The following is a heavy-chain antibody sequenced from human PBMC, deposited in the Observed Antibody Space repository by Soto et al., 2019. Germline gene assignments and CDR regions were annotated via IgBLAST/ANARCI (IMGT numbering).Heavy chain of an antibody. CDR1: GFTFSSYW. J-gene: IGHJ6*02. CDR2: IKEDGSEK. Sequence: EVQLVESGGGLVQPGGSLRLSCAASGFTFSSYWMSWVRQAPGKGLEWVANIKEDGSEKYYVDSVKGRFTISRDNAKNPLYVQMNGLRAEETGVYSCAREGMYQNYDCYGMDVWGQGTTVTVSS. CDR3: AREGMYQNYDCYGMDV. V-gene: IGHV3-7*04. D-gene: IGHD2-2*01.